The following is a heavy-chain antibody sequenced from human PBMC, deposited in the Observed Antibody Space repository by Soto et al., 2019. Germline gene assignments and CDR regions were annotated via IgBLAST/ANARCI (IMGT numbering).Heavy chain of an antibody. CDR3: ARGDVGDYYGMDV. CDR2: ISSRSSYI. J-gene: IGHJ6*02. D-gene: IGHD3-16*01. V-gene: IGHV3-21*01. Sequence: MNWVRQAPGKGLEWVSSISSRSSYIYYADSVKGRFTISRDNAKNSLYMQMNSLRAEDTAVYYCARGDVGDYYGMDVWGQGTTVTVSS.